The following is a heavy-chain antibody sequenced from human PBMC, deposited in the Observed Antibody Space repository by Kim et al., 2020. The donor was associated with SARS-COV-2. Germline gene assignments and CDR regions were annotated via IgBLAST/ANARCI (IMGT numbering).Heavy chain of an antibody. J-gene: IGHJ4*02. D-gene: IGHD2-21*02. Sequence: GGSLRLSCAASEFTFSSYAMSWVRQAPGKGLEWVSIISGSGGSTFYADSVKGRFTISRDNSKNTRYLQMNSLRAEDTAVYYCAKYPSFCGDACYSNVDYFGRGTLVTASS. CDR3: AKYPSFCGDACYSNVDY. CDR1: EFTFSSYA. V-gene: IGHV3-23*01. CDR2: ISGSGGST.